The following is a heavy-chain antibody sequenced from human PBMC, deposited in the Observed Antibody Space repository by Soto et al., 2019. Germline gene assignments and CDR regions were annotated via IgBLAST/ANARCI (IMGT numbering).Heavy chain of an antibody. CDR2: ITGNGGST. V-gene: IGHV3-23*01. D-gene: IGHD6-19*01. CDR1: VFRFSTYG. CDR3: AKDQFSSGWYNDYYYGLKV. J-gene: IGHJ6*01. Sequence: VGSLRLSCASSVFRFSTYGMICVRHSPGKWLEWVSAITGNGGSTFYGDSVKGRFTISRDNSRNTLYLQMNSLRAEDTAVYYCAKDQFSSGWYNDYYYGLKVWGQGTTVNVSS.